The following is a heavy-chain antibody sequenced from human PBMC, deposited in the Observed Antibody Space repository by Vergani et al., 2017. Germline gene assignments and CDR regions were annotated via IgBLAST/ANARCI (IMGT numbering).Heavy chain of an antibody. CDR2: IYYSGST. D-gene: IGHD6-19*01. CDR3: ARHSXVEWLVKLGWIDP. Sequence: QLQLQESGPGLVKPSGTLFLTCSVSGASIRSSNYYWGWIRQPPGKGLEWIASIYYSGSTYYNPSLKSRVTISVDTSKNQFSLKLSSVTAADTAVYFCARHSXVEWLVKLGWIDPWGQGILVTVSS. J-gene: IGHJ5*02. CDR1: GASIRSSNYY. V-gene: IGHV4-39*01.